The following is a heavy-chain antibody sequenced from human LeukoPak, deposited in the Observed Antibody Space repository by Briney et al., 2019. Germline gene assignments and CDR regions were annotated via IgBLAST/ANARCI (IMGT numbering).Heavy chain of an antibody. CDR1: GYTFTGYN. CDR2: INPNSGGT. Sequence: ASVKVSCKASGYTFTGYNMHWVRQAPGQGREWMGRINPNSGGTNYAQKFQGRVTMTRDTSISTAYMELSRLRSDDTAVYYCARDRIAVADYWGQGTLVTVSS. V-gene: IGHV1-2*06. J-gene: IGHJ4*02. D-gene: IGHD6-19*01. CDR3: ARDRIAVADY.